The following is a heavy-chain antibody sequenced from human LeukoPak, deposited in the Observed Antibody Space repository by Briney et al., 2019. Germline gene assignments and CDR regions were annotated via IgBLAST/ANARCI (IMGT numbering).Heavy chain of an antibody. D-gene: IGHD3-3*01. J-gene: IGHJ4*02. CDR2: INQDGSEK. CDR3: ARDYFPRGGVVIAD. Sequence: PGGSLRLSCAASAFTFSSYWMSWVRQAPGKGLEWVANINQDGSEKFYVDSVKGRFTISRDNAKNSLYLQMNSLRAEDTAVYYCARDYFPRGGVVIADWGQGTLVTVSS. V-gene: IGHV3-7*01. CDR1: AFTFSSYW.